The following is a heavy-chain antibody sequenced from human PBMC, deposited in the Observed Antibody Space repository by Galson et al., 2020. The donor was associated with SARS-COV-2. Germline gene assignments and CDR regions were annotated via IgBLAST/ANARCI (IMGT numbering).Heavy chain of an antibody. V-gene: IGHV4-39*07. CDR1: GGSISSSSYY. CDR2: IYYSGST. Sequence: SETLSLTCTVSGGSISSSSYYWGWIRQPPGKGLEWIGSIYYSGSTNYNPSLKSRVTISVDTSKNQFSLKLSSVTAADTAVYYCARDPKQWLVRVLYWYFDVWGRGTLVTVSS. J-gene: IGHJ2*01. D-gene: IGHD6-19*01. CDR3: ARDPKQWLVRVLYWYFDV.